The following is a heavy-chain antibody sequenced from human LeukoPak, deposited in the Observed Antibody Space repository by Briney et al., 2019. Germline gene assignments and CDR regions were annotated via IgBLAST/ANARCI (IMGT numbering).Heavy chain of an antibody. CDR3: AKADYYYDSSGYYRGMAGFDY. D-gene: IGHD3-22*01. CDR1: GFTFSSYA. Sequence: HSGGSLRLSCAASGFTFSSYAMSWVRQAPGKGLEWVSAISGSGGSTYYADSVKGRFTISRDNSKNTLYLQMNSLRAEDTAVYYCAKADYYYDSSGYYRGMAGFDYWGQGTLVTVSS. J-gene: IGHJ4*02. V-gene: IGHV3-23*01. CDR2: ISGSGGST.